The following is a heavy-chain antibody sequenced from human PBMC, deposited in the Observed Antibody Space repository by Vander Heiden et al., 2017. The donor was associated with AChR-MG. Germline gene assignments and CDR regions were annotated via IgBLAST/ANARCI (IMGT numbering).Heavy chain of an antibody. CDR3: ARGQYRHYDYVWGSYRYRGSWFDP. J-gene: IGHJ5*02. V-gene: IGHV4-34*01. CDR2: INHSGST. CDR1: GGSFSGYY. Sequence: QVQLQQWGAGLLKPSETLSLTCAVYGGSFSGYYWTWIRQPPGKGLEWIGEINHSGSTNYNPSLKSRVTISVDTSKNQFSLKLSSVTAADTAVYYCARGQYRHYDYVWGSYRYRGSWFDPWGQGTLVTVSS. D-gene: IGHD3-16*02.